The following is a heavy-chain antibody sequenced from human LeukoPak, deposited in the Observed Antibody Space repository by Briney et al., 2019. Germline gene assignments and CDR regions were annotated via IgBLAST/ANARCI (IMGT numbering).Heavy chain of an antibody. V-gene: IGHV4-34*01. D-gene: IGHD2-2*01. CDR1: GGSFSDYY. Sequence: PSETLSLTCAVYGGSFSDYYWNWIRQPPGKGLEWIGEIKYSGSTNYNPSLKSRVTISVDTSKNQFSLQLSSVTAADTAVYYCAREYCTSTSCYGYFDYWGHGTMVTVSS. CDR2: IKYSGST. J-gene: IGHJ4*01. CDR3: AREYCTSTSCYGYFDY.